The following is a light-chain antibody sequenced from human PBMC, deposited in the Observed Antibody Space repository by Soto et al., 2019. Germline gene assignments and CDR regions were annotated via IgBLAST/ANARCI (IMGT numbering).Light chain of an antibody. J-gene: IGKJ4*01. V-gene: IGKV3-15*01. Sequence: EIVMTQSPATLSVSPWERATLSCRASQSVSGNLAWYQQRPGQAPRLLIYGASTRATGIPARFSGSGSGTEFTLTISSLQSEDFAVYYCQQYNNWPPLTFGGGTKVEIK. CDR2: GAS. CDR1: QSVSGN. CDR3: QQYNNWPPLT.